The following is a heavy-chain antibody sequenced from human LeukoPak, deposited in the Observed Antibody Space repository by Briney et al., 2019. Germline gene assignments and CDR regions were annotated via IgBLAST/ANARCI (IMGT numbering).Heavy chain of an antibody. J-gene: IGHJ6*02. D-gene: IGHD6-6*01. V-gene: IGHV1-69*04. CDR3: AREPKYSSHRYYYYGMDV. CDR2: IIPILGIA. CDR1: GGTFSSYA. Sequence: SVKVSCKASGGTFSSYAISWVRQAPGQGLEWMGRIIPILGIANYAQKFQGRVTITADKSTSTAYMELSSLRSEDTAVYYCAREPKYSSHRYYYYGMDVWGQGTTVTVSS.